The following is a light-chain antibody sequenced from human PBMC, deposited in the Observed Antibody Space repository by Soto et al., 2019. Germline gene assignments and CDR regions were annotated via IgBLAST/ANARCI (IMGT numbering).Light chain of an antibody. V-gene: IGKV3-11*01. CDR1: QSVTKY. CDR2: DAS. Sequence: EIVLTQSPATLSLSPGERATLSCRASQSVTKYLAWYQHKPGQAPRLLIYDASTRAIGIPARFSGSGSGTDFTHTISSLDPEDFVVYYCQQRSSWPRTFGQGTKVEIK. J-gene: IGKJ1*01. CDR3: QQRSSWPRT.